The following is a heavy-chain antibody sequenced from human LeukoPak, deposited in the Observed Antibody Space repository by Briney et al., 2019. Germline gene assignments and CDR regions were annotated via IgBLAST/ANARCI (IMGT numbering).Heavy chain of an antibody. CDR2: IYYRGST. D-gene: IGHD1-14*01. CDR3: ARRTTSLWFDP. CDR1: GASISSSTYF. V-gene: IGHV4-39*01. J-gene: IGHJ5*02. Sequence: SETLSLTCTVSGASISSSTYFWGWIRQPPGKGLEWIGSIYYRGSTYYNPSLKSRVTISVDTSKNQFSLNLRSVTAADTAVYYCARRTTSLWFDPWGQGTLVSVSS.